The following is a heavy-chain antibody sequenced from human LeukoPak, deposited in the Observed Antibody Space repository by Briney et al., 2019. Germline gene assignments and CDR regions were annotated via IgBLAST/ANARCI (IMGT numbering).Heavy chain of an antibody. Sequence: GASVKVSCKASGYTFTSYGISWVRQAPGQGLEWMGWISAYNGNTNNAQKLQGRVTMTTDTSTSTAYMELRSLRSDDTAVYYCARRPGYCSGGSCYPNDYWGQGTLVTVSS. CDR1: GYTFTSYG. CDR2: ISAYNGNT. CDR3: ARRPGYCSGGSCYPNDY. V-gene: IGHV1-18*01. D-gene: IGHD2-15*01. J-gene: IGHJ4*02.